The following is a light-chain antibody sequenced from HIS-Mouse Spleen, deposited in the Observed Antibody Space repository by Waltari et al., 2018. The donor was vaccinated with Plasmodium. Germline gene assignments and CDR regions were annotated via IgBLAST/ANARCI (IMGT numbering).Light chain of an antibody. J-gene: IGKJ1*01. CDR1: QSVSSN. CDR3: QQYNNWPRGT. Sequence: EIVMTQSPATLSVSPGERATLSCRASQSVSSNLAWYQQKPGQAPRPLIYGASTRATGNPARFSGSGSGTEFTLTISSMQSEDFAVYYCQQYNNWPRGTFGQGTKVEIK. V-gene: IGKV3-15*01. CDR2: GAS.